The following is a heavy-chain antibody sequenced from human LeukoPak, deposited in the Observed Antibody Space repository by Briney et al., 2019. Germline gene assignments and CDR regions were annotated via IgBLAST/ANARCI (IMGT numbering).Heavy chain of an antibody. D-gene: IGHD6-6*01. CDR1: GGTFSSYA. V-gene: IGHV1-69*05. CDR2: IIPIFGTA. CDR3: ARGGSIAARRHYYYYMDV. J-gene: IGHJ6*03. Sequence: SVKVSCKASGGTFSSYAISWVRQAPGQGLEWMGGIIPIFGTANYAQKFQGRVTITTDESTSTAYMELSSLRSEDTAVYYCARGGSIAARRHYYYYMDVWGKGTTVTVSS.